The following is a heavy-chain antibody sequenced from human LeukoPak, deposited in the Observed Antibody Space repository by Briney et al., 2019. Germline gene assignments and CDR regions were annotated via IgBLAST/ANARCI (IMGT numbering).Heavy chain of an antibody. CDR3: ARAKWFGESSWGWFDP. CDR1: GGSISSGDYY. V-gene: IGHV4-30-4*01. D-gene: IGHD3-10*01. CDR2: IYYSGST. J-gene: IGHJ5*02. Sequence: SETLSLTCTVSGGSISSGDYYWSWIRQPPGKGLEWIGYIYYSGSTYYNPSLKSRVTISVDTSKNQFSLKLSSVTAADTAVYYCARAKWFGESSWGWFDPWGQGTLVTVSS.